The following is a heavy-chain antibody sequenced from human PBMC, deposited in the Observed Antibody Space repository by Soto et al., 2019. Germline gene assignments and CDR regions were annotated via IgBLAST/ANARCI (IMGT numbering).Heavy chain of an antibody. CDR2: IKSKTGGVTT. CDR3: TSGIAARPDWFDP. J-gene: IGHJ5*02. CDR1: AFTFSNAW. Sequence: GGSLRLSCAASAFTFSNAWMNWVRQAPGKGLEWVGLIKSKTGGVTTEYAAPVKGRFIISRDDSKSIAYLQMNSLKTEDTAVYYCTSGIAARPDWFDPWGQGTLVTAPQ. D-gene: IGHD6-6*01. V-gene: IGHV3-15*07.